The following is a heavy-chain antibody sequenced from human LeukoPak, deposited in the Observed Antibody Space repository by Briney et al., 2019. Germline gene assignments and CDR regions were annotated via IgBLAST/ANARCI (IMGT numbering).Heavy chain of an antibody. CDR2: ISGSGGST. Sequence: PGGSLRLSCAASGFTFSSYAMSWVCQAPGKGLEWVSAISGSGGSTYYADSVKGRFTISRDNSKNTLYLQMNSLRAEDTAVYYCAKGPHSSGWYSFDYWGQGTLVTVSS. J-gene: IGHJ4*02. V-gene: IGHV3-23*01. D-gene: IGHD6-19*01. CDR3: AKGPHSSGWYSFDY. CDR1: GFTFSSYA.